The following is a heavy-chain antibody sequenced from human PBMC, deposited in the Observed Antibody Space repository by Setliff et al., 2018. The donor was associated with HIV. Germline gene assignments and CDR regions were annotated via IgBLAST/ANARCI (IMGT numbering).Heavy chain of an antibody. V-gene: IGHV3-74*01. D-gene: IGHD1-26*01. CDR1: GFTFSNHW. J-gene: IGHJ4*02. Sequence: GGSLRLSCVVSGFTFSNHWMQWVRQAPGRGLVWVSRINYHGSDISYADSVKGRFTISRDNAKNTVYLQMNNLRDEDTAVHFCVRDGVGTTPFDYWGRGSLVTVSS. CDR3: VRDGVGTTPFDY. CDR2: INYHGSDI.